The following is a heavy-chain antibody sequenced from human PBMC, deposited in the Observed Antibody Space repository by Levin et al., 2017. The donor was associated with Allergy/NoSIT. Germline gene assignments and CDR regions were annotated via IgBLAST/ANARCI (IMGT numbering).Heavy chain of an antibody. Sequence: GGSLRLSCAASGFTFDDYAMHWVRQAPGKGLEWVSGISWNSGSIGYADSVKGRFTISRDNAKNSLYLQMNSLRAEDTALYYCAKDREAHPWKTRGLDYWGQGTLVTVSS. CDR3: AKDREAHPWKTRGLDY. CDR2: ISWNSGSI. D-gene: IGHD1-1*01. CDR1: GFTFDDYA. V-gene: IGHV3-9*01. J-gene: IGHJ4*02.